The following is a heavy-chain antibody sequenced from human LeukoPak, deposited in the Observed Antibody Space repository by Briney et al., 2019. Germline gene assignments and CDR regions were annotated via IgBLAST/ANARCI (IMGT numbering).Heavy chain of an antibody. D-gene: IGHD4-11*01. CDR1: GYTFTSYG. J-gene: IGHJ4*02. CDR2: ISAYNGNT. V-gene: IGHV1-18*01. CDR3: ARGGGERTVTRSPDY. Sequence: HCASVKDSCKASGYTFTSYGISGVRQARGQGLEGMGWISAYNGNTKHAQKLQGRVTMTTDTSTSRAYIKLRSLRSDDTAVYYCARGGGERTVTRSPDYWCQETLVTVSS.